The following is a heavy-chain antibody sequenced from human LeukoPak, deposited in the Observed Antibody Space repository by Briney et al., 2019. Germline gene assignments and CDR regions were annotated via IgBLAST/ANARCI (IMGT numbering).Heavy chain of an antibody. J-gene: IGHJ6*04. CDR1: GVSLSHARMG. CDR2: IFSNDEK. V-gene: IGHV2-26*01. Sequence: SGPPLVKPPETPPLPFTVSGVSLSHARMGVRWKRPPPGEGLEWLAHIFSNDEKCYSTSLKTRLTISKDTSKSQVVLTMTNMDPVDTATYYCARVLRYNYGLDVWGKGTTVTVSS. CDR3: ARVLRYNYGLDV.